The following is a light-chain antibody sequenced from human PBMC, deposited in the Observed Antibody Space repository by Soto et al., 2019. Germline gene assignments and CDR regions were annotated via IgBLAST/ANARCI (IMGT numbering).Light chain of an antibody. CDR2: AAS. J-gene: IGKJ5*01. V-gene: IGKV1-27*01. CDR3: QKYSSVIT. CDR1: QGIRNF. Sequence: DIQMTQSPSSLSASVGDRVTITCRASQGIRNFLAWYQQKPGKVPKLLISAASTLESGVPSRFSGSGSGTDFTLTITSLQPEDVATYYRQKYSSVITFGQGTRLEIK.